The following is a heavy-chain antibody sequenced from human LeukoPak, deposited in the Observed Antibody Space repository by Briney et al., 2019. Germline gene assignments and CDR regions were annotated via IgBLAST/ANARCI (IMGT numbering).Heavy chain of an antibody. Sequence: PGGSLRLSCAASGFTFSSYAMSWVRQAPGKGLEWVSAISGSGGSTYYADSVKGRFTISRDNSMNTLYLQMNSLRAEDTAVYYCAKLSDYYGSGSYLDYWGQGTLVTVSS. J-gene: IGHJ4*02. CDR2: ISGSGGST. V-gene: IGHV3-23*01. CDR3: AKLSDYYGSGSYLDY. D-gene: IGHD3-10*01. CDR1: GFTFSSYA.